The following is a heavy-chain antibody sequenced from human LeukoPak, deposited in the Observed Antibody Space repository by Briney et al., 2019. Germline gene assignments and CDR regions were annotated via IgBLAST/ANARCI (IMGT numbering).Heavy chain of an antibody. CDR2: ITSGGTYT. CDR1: GFTFSTYK. CDR3: ARGHYDILTASYKWTPDY. Sequence: GGALRLSCAASGFTFSTYKMNWVRQAPGKGLEWVSSITSGGTYTYYADSVKGRLTTSRDNAKNSLSLQLSSLRAEDTAVYYCARGHYDILTASYKWTPDYWGQGILVTVSS. D-gene: IGHD3-9*01. J-gene: IGHJ4*02. V-gene: IGHV3-21*06.